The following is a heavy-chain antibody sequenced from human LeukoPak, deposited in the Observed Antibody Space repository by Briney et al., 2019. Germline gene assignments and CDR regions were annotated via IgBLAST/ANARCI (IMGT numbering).Heavy chain of an antibody. D-gene: IGHD4-17*01. CDR3: ARDSTVTSWFDP. V-gene: IGHV1-2*02. Sequence: ASVKVSCKASGYTFTGYYMHWVRQAPGQGLEWMGWINPNSGGTNYAQKFQGRVTMTRDTCISTAYMELSRLKADATAVYYCARDSTVTSWFDPWGQGTLVTVSS. CDR1: GYTFTGYY. CDR2: INPNSGGT. J-gene: IGHJ5*02.